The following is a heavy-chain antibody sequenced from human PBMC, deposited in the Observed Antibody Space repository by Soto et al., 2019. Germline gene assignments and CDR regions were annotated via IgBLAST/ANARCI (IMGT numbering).Heavy chain of an antibody. V-gene: IGHV4-59*01. CDR2: IYYSGST. CDR3: ARSYYGSGSYYNLDYYMDV. J-gene: IGHJ6*03. CDR1: GGSISSYY. D-gene: IGHD3-10*01. Sequence: SETLSLTCTVSGGSISSYYWSWIRQPPGKGLEWIGYIYYSGSTNYNPSLKSRVTISVDTSKNQFSLKLSSVTAADTAVYYCARSYYGSGSYYNLDYYMDVWGKGTTVTVSS.